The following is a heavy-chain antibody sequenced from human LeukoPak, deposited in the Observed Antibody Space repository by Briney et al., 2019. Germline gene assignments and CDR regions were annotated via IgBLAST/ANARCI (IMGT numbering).Heavy chain of an antibody. CDR2: IIPIFGTA. V-gene: IGHV1-69*05. J-gene: IGHJ4*02. Sequence: SVKVSCKASGGTFSSYAISWVRQAPGQGLEWMGRIIPIFGTANYAQKFQGRVTITTDESTSTAYMELSSLRSEDTAVHYCARDRISPRTGDNPYYFDYWGQGTLVTVSS. CDR1: GGTFSSYA. D-gene: IGHD7-27*01. CDR3: ARDRISPRTGDNPYYFDY.